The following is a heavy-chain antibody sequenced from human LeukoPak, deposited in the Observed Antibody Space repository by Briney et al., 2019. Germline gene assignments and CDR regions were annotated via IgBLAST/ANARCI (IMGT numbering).Heavy chain of an antibody. CDR2: IHHSGST. Sequence: SETLSLTCAVSGYSISSGYYWGWVRQPPGKGLEWIASIHHSGSTYYNPSLKSRVTISVDTSKNQFSLKLSSVTAADTAVYYCARFNYYYYYMDVWGKGTTVTVSS. CDR3: ARFNYYYYYMDV. V-gene: IGHV4-38-2*01. CDR1: GYSISSGYY. J-gene: IGHJ6*03.